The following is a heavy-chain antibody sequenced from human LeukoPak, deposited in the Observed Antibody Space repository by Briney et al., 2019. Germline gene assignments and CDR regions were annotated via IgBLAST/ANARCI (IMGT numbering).Heavy chain of an antibody. CDR1: GYTFTGYY. V-gene: IGHV1-2*02. D-gene: IGHD3-22*01. CDR2: INPNSGGT. Sequence: ASVKVSCKASGYTFTGYYMHWVRQAPGQGLEWMGWINPNSGGTNYAQKFQSRVTMTRDTSISTAYMELSRLRSDDTAVYYCARIWYGRYYYDSSGRTDAFDIWGQGTMVTVSS. CDR3: ARIWYGRYYYDSSGRTDAFDI. J-gene: IGHJ3*02.